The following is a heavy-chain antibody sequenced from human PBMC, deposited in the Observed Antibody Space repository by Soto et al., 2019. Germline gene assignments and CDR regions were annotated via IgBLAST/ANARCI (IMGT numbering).Heavy chain of an antibody. CDR2: IYPGDSDT. CDR1: GYSFTSYW. J-gene: IGHJ6*03. Sequence: GESLKISCKGSGYSFTSYWIGWVRQMPGKGLEWMGIIYPGDSDTRYSPSFQGQVTISADKSISTAYLQWSSLKASDTAMYYCARLGHHAADNGIEYSSSYYYCYYMDVWGKGTTVTVSS. D-gene: IGHD6-6*01. CDR3: ARLGHHAADNGIEYSSSYYYCYYMDV. V-gene: IGHV5-51*01.